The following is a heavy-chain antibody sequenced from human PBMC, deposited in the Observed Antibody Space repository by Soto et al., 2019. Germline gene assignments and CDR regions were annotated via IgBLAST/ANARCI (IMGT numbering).Heavy chain of an antibody. Sequence: QVQLVQSGAEVKKPGASVKVSCKASGYTFTSYYMHWVRQAPGQGLEWMGIINPSGGSTSYAQKFQGRVTMTRDTSTSTVYMELSSLRSEDTAVYYCASDLTVVAARSYYYYGMDGWGQGTTVTVSS. D-gene: IGHD2-15*01. J-gene: IGHJ6*02. CDR1: GYTFTSYY. CDR3: ASDLTVVAARSYYYYGMDG. CDR2: INPSGGST. V-gene: IGHV1-46*01.